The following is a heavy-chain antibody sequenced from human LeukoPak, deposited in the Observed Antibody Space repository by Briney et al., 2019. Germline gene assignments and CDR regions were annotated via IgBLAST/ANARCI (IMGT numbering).Heavy chain of an antibody. CDR2: ISAYNGNT. V-gene: IGHV1-18*01. CDR1: GYTFTSYG. J-gene: IGHJ4*02. CDR3: ARGGGGLAY. Sequence: ASVKVSCKASGYTFTSYGISWVRQAPGQGLEWMGWISAYNGNTNYAQKFQGRVTMTRDTSISTAYMELTSLTSDDTAVYSCARGGGGLAYWGPGTLVTVSS. D-gene: IGHD2-15*01.